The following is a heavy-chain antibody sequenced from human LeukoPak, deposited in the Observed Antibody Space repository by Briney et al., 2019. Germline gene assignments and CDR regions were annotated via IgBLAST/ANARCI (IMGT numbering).Heavy chain of an antibody. Sequence: SETLSLTCTVSGDSISGYYWSWIRQPPGKGLEWIGYIYYSGRTNYNPSLKSRVTISEDTSKNQFSLGLTSVTAADTAVYYCARTTPYYYYAMDVWGQGTTVTVSS. CDR3: ARTTPYYYYAMDV. CDR1: GDSISGYY. CDR2: IYYSGRT. D-gene: IGHD4-17*01. V-gene: IGHV4-59*01. J-gene: IGHJ6*02.